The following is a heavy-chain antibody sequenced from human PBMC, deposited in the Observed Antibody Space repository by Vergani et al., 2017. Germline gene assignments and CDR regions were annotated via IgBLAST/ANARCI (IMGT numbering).Heavy chain of an antibody. J-gene: IGHJ6*02. V-gene: IGHV2-5*01. CDR2: IYWNDDK. Sequence: QITLKESGPTLVKPTQTLTLTCTFSGFSLSTSGVGVGWIRQPPGKALEWLALIYWNDDKRYSPSLKSRLTITKDTSKNQVVLTMTNMDPVDTATYYCAHLRGLLWFGEPFGVWGQGTTVTVSS. D-gene: IGHD3-10*01. CDR3: AHLRGLLWFGEPFGV. CDR1: GFSLSTSGVG.